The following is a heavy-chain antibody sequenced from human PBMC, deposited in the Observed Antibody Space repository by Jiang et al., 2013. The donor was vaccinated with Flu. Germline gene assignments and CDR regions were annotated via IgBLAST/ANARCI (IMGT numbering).Heavy chain of an antibody. CDR2: IYYSGST. J-gene: IGHJ4*02. D-gene: IGHD2-2*01. Sequence: GGSISSSSYYWGWIRQPPRKGLEWIGSIYYSGSTYYNPSLKSRVTISVDTSKNQFSLKLSSVTAADTAVYYCATLIDSTLVDYWGQGTLVTVSS. CDR1: GGSISSSSYY. V-gene: IGHV4-39*01. CDR3: ATLIDSTLVDY.